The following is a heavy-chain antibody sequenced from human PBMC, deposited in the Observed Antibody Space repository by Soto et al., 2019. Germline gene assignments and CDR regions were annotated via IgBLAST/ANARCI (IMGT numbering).Heavy chain of an antibody. CDR1: WFSFSNYA. CDR2: ITASAQNT. V-gene: IGHV3-23*01. Sequence: WGSLRLSCAASWFSFSNYAMTWVRQAPGKGLEWVAAITASAQNTYYADPVKGRFTISRDNSKGTLFLLMKSLRAEDTAVYYCAKDPLTTPYFYYMDVWGKGTTVTVSS. D-gene: IGHD3-22*01. CDR3: AKDPLTTPYFYYMDV. J-gene: IGHJ6*03.